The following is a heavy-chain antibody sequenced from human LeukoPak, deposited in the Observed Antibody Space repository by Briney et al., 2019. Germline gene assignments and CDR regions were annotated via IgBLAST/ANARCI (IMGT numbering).Heavy chain of an antibody. CDR2: ISWNSGSI. D-gene: IGHD3-16*01. Sequence: GGSLRLSCAASGFTFDDYAMHWVRQAPGKGLEWVSGISWNSGSIGYADSVKGRFTISRDNAKNSLYLQMNSLRAEDTAVYYCAREDGGYLGGEPFYGMDVWGQGTTVTVSS. CDR3: AREDGGYLGGEPFYGMDV. V-gene: IGHV3-9*01. CDR1: GFTFDDYA. J-gene: IGHJ6*02.